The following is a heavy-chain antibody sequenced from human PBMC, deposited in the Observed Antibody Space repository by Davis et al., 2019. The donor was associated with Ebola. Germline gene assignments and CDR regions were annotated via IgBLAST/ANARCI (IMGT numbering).Heavy chain of an antibody. CDR1: AGTFSSNA. V-gene: IGHV1-69*06. J-gene: IGHJ6*02. CDR2: IIPIFGTA. Sequence: SVKVSCKASAGTFSSNAISWVRQAPGQGLEWMGGIIPIFGTANYAQKFQGRVTITADKSTSTAYMELSSLRSEDTAVYYCARAPDYYYYYGMDVWGQGTTVTVSS. CDR3: ARAPDYYYYYGMDV.